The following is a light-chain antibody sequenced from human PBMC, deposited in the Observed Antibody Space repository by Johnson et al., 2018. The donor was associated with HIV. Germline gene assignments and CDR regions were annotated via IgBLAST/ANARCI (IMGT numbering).Light chain of an antibody. J-gene: IGLJ1*01. V-gene: IGLV1-51*01. CDR3: GTWDSSLGTYV. CDR1: YSNIGNNY. CDR2: DNN. Sequence: QSVLTQPPSVSAAPGQKVTISCSGSYSNIGNNYVSWYQQVPGTAPKLLIYDNNKRPSGIPDRFSGSKSGTSATLGITGLQTGDEADYYCGTWDSSLGTYVFGTGTKVTVL.